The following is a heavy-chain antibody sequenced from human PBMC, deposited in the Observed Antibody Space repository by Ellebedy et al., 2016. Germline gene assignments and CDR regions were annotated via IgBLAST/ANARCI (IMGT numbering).Heavy chain of an antibody. Sequence: GGSLRLSXEASGFMFEHLTMHWVRLSPEKGLEWVSLLSWNLESKFYVESVMGRFTLSRDTAKNSLYLQMDSLRLEDTAVYYCARDRDGYSSPDPFDLWGQGTMVTVSS. V-gene: IGHV3-43*01. D-gene: IGHD5-24*01. CDR1: GFMFEHLT. CDR2: LSWNLESK. J-gene: IGHJ3*01. CDR3: ARDRDGYSSPDPFDL.